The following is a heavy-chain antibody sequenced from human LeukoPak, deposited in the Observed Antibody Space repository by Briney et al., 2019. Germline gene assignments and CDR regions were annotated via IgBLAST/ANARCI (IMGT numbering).Heavy chain of an antibody. CDR3: ARDRGGGDYDFWSGQGWFDP. CDR1: GGSISSYY. V-gene: IGHV4-4*07. J-gene: IGHJ5*02. D-gene: IGHD3-3*01. Sequence: SETLSPTCTVSGGSISSYYWSWIRQPAGKGLEWIGRIYTSGSTNYNPSLKSRVTISVDKSKNQFSLKLSSVTAADTAVYYCARDRGGGDYDFWSGQGWFDPWGQGTLVTVSS. CDR2: IYTSGST.